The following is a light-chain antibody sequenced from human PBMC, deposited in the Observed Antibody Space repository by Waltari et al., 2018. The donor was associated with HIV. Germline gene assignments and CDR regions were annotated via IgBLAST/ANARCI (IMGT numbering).Light chain of an antibody. CDR2: EVT. CDR1: SNDGGAYDY. CDR3: TSYVDNFGVL. J-gene: IGLJ2*01. V-gene: IGLV2-8*01. Sequence: QPPLTQPPSASGSPGPPVTIPCPETSNDGGAYDYVSWYQQPPGRAPKLLIYEVTKRPSGVPDRFSGSKSGNTASLTVSGLQAEDDGHYFCTSYVDNFGVLFGGGTKLAVL.